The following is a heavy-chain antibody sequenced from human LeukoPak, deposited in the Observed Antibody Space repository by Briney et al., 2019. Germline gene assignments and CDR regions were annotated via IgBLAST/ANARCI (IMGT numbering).Heavy chain of an antibody. J-gene: IGHJ4*02. CDR2: ISASGGST. CDR3: AKETKTRGGPIDY. Sequence: GGSLRLSCAASGFTLSSYAMSWVRQAPGKGLEGVSAISASGGSTYYADSVKGRFTISRDNSKSTLFLQMNSLRVEDTAVYYCAKETKTRGGPIDYWGQGTLVTVSS. V-gene: IGHV3-23*01. CDR1: GFTLSSYA. D-gene: IGHD2-2*01.